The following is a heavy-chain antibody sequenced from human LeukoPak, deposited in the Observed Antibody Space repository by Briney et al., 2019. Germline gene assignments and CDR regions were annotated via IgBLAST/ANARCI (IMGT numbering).Heavy chain of an antibody. V-gene: IGHV4-39*07. D-gene: IGHD3-22*01. Sequence: SETLSLTCTVSGGSISSSSYYWGWIRQPPGKGLEWIGSIYYSGSTYYNPSLKSRVTISVDTSKNQFSLKLSSVTAADTAVYYCASQYYDSSGYYYFDYWGQGTLVTVSS. CDR3: ASQYYDSSGYYYFDY. J-gene: IGHJ4*02. CDR1: GGSISSSSYY. CDR2: IYYSGST.